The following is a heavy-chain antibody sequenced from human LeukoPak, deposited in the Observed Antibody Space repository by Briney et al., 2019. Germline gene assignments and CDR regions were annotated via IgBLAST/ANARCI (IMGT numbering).Heavy chain of an antibody. CDR1: GFTFSSYG. J-gene: IGHJ3*02. CDR2: ISGSGSTT. D-gene: IGHD3-10*01. Sequence: GGSLRLSCAASGFTFSSYGMSWVRQAPGKGLEWVSGISGSGSTTKYADSVKGRFTISRDNAKNSLYLQMNSLRAEDTAVYYCARYGSGSYYNGLFDAFDIWGQGTMVTVSS. CDR3: ARYGSGSYYNGLFDAFDI. V-gene: IGHV3-48*01.